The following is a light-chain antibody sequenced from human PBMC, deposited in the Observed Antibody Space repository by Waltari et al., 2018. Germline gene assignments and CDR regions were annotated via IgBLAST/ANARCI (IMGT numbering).Light chain of an antibody. V-gene: IGLV5-37*01. Sequence: QPVLTQPPSSSASPGESARLTCTLPSDINVGDFNIYWYQQKPGSPPRFLLYYNSDSEKAQGSGVPSRFAGSKDASANAGILLSAGLQAKDEADYYCMFWPSNVWVFGGGTKLTVL. CDR3: MFWPSNVWV. CDR1: SDINVGDFN. J-gene: IGLJ3*02. CDR2: YNSDSEK.